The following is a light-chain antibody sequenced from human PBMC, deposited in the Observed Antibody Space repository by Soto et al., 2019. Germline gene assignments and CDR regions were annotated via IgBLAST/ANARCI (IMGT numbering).Light chain of an antibody. J-gene: IGLJ2*01. CDR3: SSYTTAGVI. V-gene: IGLV2-14*03. CDR1: SNDIGNYDY. Sequence: QSALTQPASVSGSPEQSLTISCTGTSNDIGNYDYVSWFQQHPGKAHKLMIYDVNHLPSGVSDRFAGSKFGNTASLTISGLQADDESDNYCSSYTTAGVIFGGGNQPTVL. CDR2: DVN.